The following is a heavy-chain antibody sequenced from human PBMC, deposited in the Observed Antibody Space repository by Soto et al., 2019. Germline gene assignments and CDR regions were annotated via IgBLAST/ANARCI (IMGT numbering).Heavy chain of an antibody. D-gene: IGHD5-12*01. CDR2: IYHSGST. CDR3: ARTGYSDYDFGY. J-gene: IGHJ4*02. Sequence: NPSETLSLTCSVSGDSMSSGGYYWSWIRQQPGKGLEWIGYIYHSGSTYYNPSLKSRVSISVDTSKSQFSLRLTSVTAADTAVYYCARTGYSDYDFGYWGQGTQVTVSS. CDR1: GDSMSSGGYY. V-gene: IGHV4-31*03.